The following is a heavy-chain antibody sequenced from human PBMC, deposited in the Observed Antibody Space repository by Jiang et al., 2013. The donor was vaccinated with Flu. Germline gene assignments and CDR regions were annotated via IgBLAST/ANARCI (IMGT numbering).Heavy chain of an antibody. CDR1: GFTFSIYA. V-gene: IGHV3-23*04. D-gene: IGHD3-16*01. CDR3: AKPGDGDYVPWYFDL. CDR2: ISGGGGRT. J-gene: IGHJ2*01. Sequence: VQLVESGGALVQPGGSLRLSCAASGFTFSIYAMSWVRQAPGKGLEWVSGISGGGGRTYYADSVRGRFTLSRDNSKNTLYLQMNTLRAEDTAIYYCAKPGDGDYVPWYFDLWGRGTLVTVSS.